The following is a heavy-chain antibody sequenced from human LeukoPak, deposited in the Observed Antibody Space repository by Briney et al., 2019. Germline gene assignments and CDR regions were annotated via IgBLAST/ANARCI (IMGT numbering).Heavy chain of an antibody. CDR2: IIPIFGTA. J-gene: IGHJ6*04. V-gene: IGHV1-69*01. D-gene: IGHD5-18*01. CDR1: GGTFSSYA. Sequence: GASVKVSCKASGGTFSSYAISWVRQAPGQGLEWMGGIIPIFGTANYAQKFQGRVTITADESTSTPYMELSSLRSEATAVYYCARLRGYSYGYNYYGMDIWGKGTTVTVSS. CDR3: ARLRGYSYGYNYYGMDI.